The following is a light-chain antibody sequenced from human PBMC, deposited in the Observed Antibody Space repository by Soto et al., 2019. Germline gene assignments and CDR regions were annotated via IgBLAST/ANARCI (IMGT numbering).Light chain of an antibody. V-gene: IGLV1-44*01. Sequence: QSVLTQPPSASGTPGQRVTISCSGSSSNIGSNSVNWYQQLPGTAPKLLMYSSNQRPSGVPDRFSGSKSGTSASLAISGLQSEDEGDYYCAAWDDSLNGVVFGGGTKLTVL. CDR1: SSNIGSNS. CDR3: AAWDDSLNGVV. CDR2: SSN. J-gene: IGLJ2*01.